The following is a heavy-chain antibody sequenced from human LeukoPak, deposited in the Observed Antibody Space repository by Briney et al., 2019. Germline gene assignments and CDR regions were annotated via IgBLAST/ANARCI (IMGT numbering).Heavy chain of an antibody. J-gene: IGHJ4*02. D-gene: IGHD4-23*01. CDR2: TNGATGNT. V-gene: IGHV1-3*01. CDR1: GYTFTDYA. CDR3: ARSPGGNARTWLDY. Sequence: ASVNVSCKASGYTFTDYALHWVRQAPGQSLEWMGWTNGATGNTRFSQDFQGRLTITIDTSASTAFLDLSSLRSDDTAVYYCARSPGGNARTWLDYWGQGTLVTVSS.